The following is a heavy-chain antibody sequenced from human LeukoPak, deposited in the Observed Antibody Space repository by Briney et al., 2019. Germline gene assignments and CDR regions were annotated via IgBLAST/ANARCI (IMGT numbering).Heavy chain of an antibody. Sequence: ASVKVSCKVSGYTLTELSMHWVRQAPGKGLEWMGGFDPEDGETIYAQKFQGRATMTEDTSTDTAYMELSSLRSEDTAVYYCATDQLGMAVAGTIDAFDIWGQGTMVTVSS. CDR2: FDPEDGET. CDR1: GYTLTELS. J-gene: IGHJ3*02. V-gene: IGHV1-24*01. CDR3: ATDQLGMAVAGTIDAFDI. D-gene: IGHD6-19*01.